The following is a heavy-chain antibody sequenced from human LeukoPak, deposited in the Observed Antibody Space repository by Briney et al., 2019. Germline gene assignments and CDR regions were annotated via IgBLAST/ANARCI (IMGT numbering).Heavy chain of an antibody. V-gene: IGHV1-8*01. CDR2: MNPNSGNT. J-gene: IGHJ6*02. CDR1: GYTFTSYD. D-gene: IGHD5-12*01. CDR3: ARGHSGYLYYYYGMDV. Sequence: GASVKVSCKASGYTFTSYDINWVRQATGQGLEWMGWMNPNSGNTGYAQKFQGRVTMTRNTSISTAYMELSSLRSEDTAVYYCARGHSGYLYYYYGMDVWGQGTTVTVSS.